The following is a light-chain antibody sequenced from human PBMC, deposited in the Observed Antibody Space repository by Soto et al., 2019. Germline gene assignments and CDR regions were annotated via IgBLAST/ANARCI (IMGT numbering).Light chain of an antibody. V-gene: IGKV3-11*01. CDR1: QSFRGL. CDR3: QQRHMWPIT. J-gene: IGKJ5*01. CDR2: DAY. Sequence: VLTHSPVTLSFSPGEGASLASRASQSFRGLLAWYQQKPGQAPRLLIYDAYNRATGIPPRFSGSGSGTDFTLTISSLEPEDSAVYYCQQRHMWPITFGQGTRLEIK.